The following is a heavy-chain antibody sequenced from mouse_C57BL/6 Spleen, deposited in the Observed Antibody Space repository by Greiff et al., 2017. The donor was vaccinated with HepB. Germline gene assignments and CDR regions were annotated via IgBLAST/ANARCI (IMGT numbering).Heavy chain of an antibody. CDR2: IDPSDSET. D-gene: IGHD1-1*01. Sequence: QVQLQQPGAELVRPGSSVKLSCKASGYTFTSYWMHWVKQRPIQGLEWIGNIDPSDSETHYNQKFKDKATLTVDKSSSTAYMQLSSLTSEDSAIYYCARSSVVAPYYWGQGTTLTVSS. CDR1: GYTFTSYW. J-gene: IGHJ2*01. CDR3: ARSSVVAPYY. V-gene: IGHV1-52*01.